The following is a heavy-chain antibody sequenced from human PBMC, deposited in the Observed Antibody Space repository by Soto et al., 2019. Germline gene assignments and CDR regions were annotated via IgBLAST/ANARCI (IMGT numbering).Heavy chain of an antibody. V-gene: IGHV3-23*01. D-gene: IGHD6-13*01. CDR2: ISGSGGST. CDR3: AKGLRISAAGPYYSYGMDV. J-gene: IGHJ6*02. CDR1: GITFSANA. Sequence: GGSLRLSCAASGITFSANAMSWVRQAPGKGLEWVSDISGSGGSTYYADSVKGRFTISRDNSKNTLYLQMNSLRAEDTAVYYCAKGLRISAAGPYYSYGMDVWGQGTTVTVSS.